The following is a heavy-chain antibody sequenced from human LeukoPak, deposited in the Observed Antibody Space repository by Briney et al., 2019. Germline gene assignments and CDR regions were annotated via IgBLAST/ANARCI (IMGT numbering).Heavy chain of an antibody. CDR1: GFTFSSYG. J-gene: IGHJ6*03. Sequence: GGSLRLSCAASGFTFSSYGMHWVRQAPGKGLEWVAFIRYDGSNKYYADSVKGRFTISRDNSKNTLYLQMNSLRAEDTAVYYCAKAVGATHYYYYMDVWGKGTTVTVSS. CDR3: AKAVGATHYYYYMDV. CDR2: IRYDGSNK. V-gene: IGHV3-30*02. D-gene: IGHD1-26*01.